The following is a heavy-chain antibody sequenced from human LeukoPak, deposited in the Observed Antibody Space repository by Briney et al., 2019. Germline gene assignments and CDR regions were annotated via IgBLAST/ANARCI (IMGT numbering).Heavy chain of an antibody. V-gene: IGHV4-61*05. CDR3: ARGGTVRNGMDV. Sequence: SETLSLTCTVSGGPISSSSYYWGWIRQPPGKGLEWIGYIYYSGSTNYNPSLKSRVTISVDTSRNQFSLKLSSVTAADTAVYYCARGGTVRNGMDVWGQGTTVTVSS. CDR2: IYYSGST. D-gene: IGHD1-26*01. CDR1: GGPISSSSYY. J-gene: IGHJ6*02.